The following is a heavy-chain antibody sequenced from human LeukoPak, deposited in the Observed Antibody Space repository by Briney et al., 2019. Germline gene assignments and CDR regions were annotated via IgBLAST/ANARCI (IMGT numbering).Heavy chain of an antibody. CDR2: IYSGGST. D-gene: IGHD2-2*01. CDR3: ARGFGVMPLDY. CDR1: GFTVSSNY. J-gene: IGHJ4*02. Sequence: PGGSLRPSCAASGFTVSSNYMSWVRQAPGKGLEWVSVIYSGGSTYYADSVKGRFTISRDNSKNTLYLQMNSLRAEDTAVYYCARGFGVMPLDYWGQGTLVTVSS. V-gene: IGHV3-66*01.